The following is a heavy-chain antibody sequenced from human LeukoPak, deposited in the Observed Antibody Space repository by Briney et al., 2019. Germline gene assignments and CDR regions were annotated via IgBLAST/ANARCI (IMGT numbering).Heavy chain of an antibody. CDR2: IYYSGST. CDR1: GGSISTYY. V-gene: IGHV4-59*01. D-gene: IGHD3-9*01. Sequence: SETLSLTCTVSGGSISTYYWNWIRQPPGKGLEWIGYIYYSGSTSHNPSLKSRVTISVDKSNNQFSLKLSSVTAVDTAVYYCARSGITDILTGYYSATPTLGSFDVWGQGAMVTVSS. J-gene: IGHJ3*01. CDR3: ARSGITDILTGYYSATPTLGSFDV.